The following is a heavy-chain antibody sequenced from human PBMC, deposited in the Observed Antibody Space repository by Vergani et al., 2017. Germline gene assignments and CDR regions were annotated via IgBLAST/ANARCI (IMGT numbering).Heavy chain of an antibody. CDR1: GFSLSTSGMC. CDR2: IDWDDDK. Sequence: QVTLRESGPALVKPTQTLTLTCTFSGFSLSTSGMCVSWIRQPPGKALEWLARIDWDDDKYYSTSLKTRLTISKDTSKNQVVLTMTNMDPVDTATYYWERIPYYYGAGTNGMDVWGQGTTVTVSS. D-gene: IGHD3-10*01. CDR3: ERIPYYYGAGTNGMDV. V-gene: IGHV2-70*15. J-gene: IGHJ6*02.